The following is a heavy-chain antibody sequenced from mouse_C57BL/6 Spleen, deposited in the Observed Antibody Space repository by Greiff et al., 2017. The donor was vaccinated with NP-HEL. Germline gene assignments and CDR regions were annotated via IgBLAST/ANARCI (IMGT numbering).Heavy chain of an antibody. V-gene: IGHV1-64*01. CDR2: IHPNSGST. CDR1: GYTFTSYW. CDR3: ASEGTTVVGYFDV. J-gene: IGHJ1*03. Sequence: QVQLQQPGAELVKPGASVKLSCKASGYTFTSYWMHWVKQRPGQGLEWIGMIHPNSGSTNYNEKFKSKATLTVDKSSSKAYMQLSSLTSEDAAVYYCASEGTTVVGYFDVWGTGTTVTVSS. D-gene: IGHD1-1*01.